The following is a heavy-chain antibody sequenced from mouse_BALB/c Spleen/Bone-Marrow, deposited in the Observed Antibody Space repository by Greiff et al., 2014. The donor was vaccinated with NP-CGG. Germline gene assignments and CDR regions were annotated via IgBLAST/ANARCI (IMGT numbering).Heavy chain of an antibody. CDR1: GYSFTGYF. CDR3: GRWGDGYYYAMGY. J-gene: IGHJ4*01. CDR2: INPFNGDT. V-gene: IGHV1-20*02. D-gene: IGHD2-3*01. Sequence: VQLKDSGPDLVKPGASVKLSCKASGYSFTGYFLNWVRQSHGKSLEWIGRINPFNGDTFYNQKFKGKATLTVDKSSTTAHMEGGGGGGGGSAVYYCGRWGDGYYYAMGYWGQGTSVTVSS.